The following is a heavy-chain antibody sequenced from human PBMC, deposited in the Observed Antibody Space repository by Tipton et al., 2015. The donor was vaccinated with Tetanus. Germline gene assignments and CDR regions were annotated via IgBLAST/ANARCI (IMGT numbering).Heavy chain of an antibody. V-gene: IGHV3-30*18. Sequence: QVQLVQSGGGVVQPGRSLRLSCAASGFTFSSYGMHWVRQAPGKGLEWVAVISYDGSNKYYADSVKGRFTISRDNSKNTLYLQMNSLRAEDTAVYYCAKAPSLGDAFDIWGQGTMVTVSS. CDR3: AKAPSLGDAFDI. CDR2: ISYDGSNK. J-gene: IGHJ3*02. CDR1: GFTFSSYG. D-gene: IGHD3-16*02.